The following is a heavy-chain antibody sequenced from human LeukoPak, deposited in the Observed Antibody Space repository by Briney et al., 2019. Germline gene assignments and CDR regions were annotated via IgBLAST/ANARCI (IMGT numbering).Heavy chain of an antibody. D-gene: IGHD2-2*01. V-gene: IGHV1-2*02. Sequence: ASVKVSCKASGYTFTGYYMHWVRQAPGQGLEWMGWINPNSGGTNYAQKFQGRVTMTRDTSISTAYMELSRLRSDDTAVYYCARARPAAISLYTYWGQGTLVTVSS. J-gene: IGHJ4*02. CDR2: INPNSGGT. CDR3: ARARPAAISLYTY. CDR1: GYTFTGYY.